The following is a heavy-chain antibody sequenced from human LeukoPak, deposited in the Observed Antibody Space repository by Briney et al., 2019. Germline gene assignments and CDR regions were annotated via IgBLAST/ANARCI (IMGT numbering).Heavy chain of an antibody. CDR1: GFTFDDYA. J-gene: IGHJ3*02. CDR3: ARHQGYITYGAFDI. Sequence: GGSLRLSCAASGFTFDDYAMHWVRQAPGKGLEWVSGISWNSGSIGYADSVKGRFTISRDNAKNSLYLQMNSLRAEDTAVFYCARHQGYITYGAFDIWGQGTMVTVSS. CDR2: ISWNSGSI. V-gene: IGHV3-9*01. D-gene: IGHD6-13*01.